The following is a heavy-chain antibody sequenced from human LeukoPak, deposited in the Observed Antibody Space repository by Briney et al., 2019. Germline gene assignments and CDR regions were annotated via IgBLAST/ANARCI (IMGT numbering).Heavy chain of an antibody. CDR2: IYTSGST. CDR3: ARGPGELTGESFDF. J-gene: IGHJ4*02. Sequence: SETLSLTCTVSGGSISNSYWTWIRQPAGRGLEWIGRIYTSGSTNYNPSLKSRVTTSVDTSKSQFSLNLKSMTAADTAVYYCARGPGELTGESFDFWGQGTLVTVSS. CDR1: GGSISNSY. D-gene: IGHD3-9*01. V-gene: IGHV4-4*07.